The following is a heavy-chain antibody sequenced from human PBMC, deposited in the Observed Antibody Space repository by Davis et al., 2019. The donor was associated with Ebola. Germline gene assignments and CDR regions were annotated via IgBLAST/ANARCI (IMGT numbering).Heavy chain of an antibody. CDR1: GFTFSNYA. CDR2: IWYDGSHK. J-gene: IGHJ4*02. Sequence: GESLKISCAASGFTFSNYAMHWVRQAPGKGLEWVADIWYDGSHKDYADSVKGRFTISRDNAKNSLSLQINSLRAEDTAIYYCARVSGEYRDYWGQGTLVTVSS. CDR3: ARVSGEYRDY. D-gene: IGHD4-17*01. V-gene: IGHV3-33*01.